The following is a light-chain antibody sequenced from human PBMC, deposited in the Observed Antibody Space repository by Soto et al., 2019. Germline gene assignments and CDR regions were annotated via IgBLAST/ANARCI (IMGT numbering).Light chain of an antibody. CDR3: CSSASTITWV. Sequence: QSALTQPASVSGSPGQSITISCNGTSSDVGTYNLVSWYQQHPGKAPKLMIYEVDKRPSGVSNRFSGSKSGNRASLTISGLQAEDEADYYCCSSASTITWVFGGGTKLTVL. CDR2: EVD. J-gene: IGLJ3*02. CDR1: SSDVGTYNL. V-gene: IGLV2-23*02.